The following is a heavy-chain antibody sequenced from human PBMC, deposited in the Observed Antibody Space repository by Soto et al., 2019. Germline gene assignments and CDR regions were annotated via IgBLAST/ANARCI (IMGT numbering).Heavy chain of an antibody. CDR3: ARDLGYYDSSGYYAFDY. J-gene: IGHJ4*02. CDR1: GGTFSSYA. Sequence: QVQLVQSGAEVKKPGSSVKVSCKASGGTFSSYAISWVRQAPGQGLEWMGGIIPIFGTANYAQKFQGRVTSTADESTSTAYMELSSLSSEDTAVYYCARDLGYYDSSGYYAFDYWGQGTLVTVSS. V-gene: IGHV1-69*01. D-gene: IGHD3-22*01. CDR2: IIPIFGTA.